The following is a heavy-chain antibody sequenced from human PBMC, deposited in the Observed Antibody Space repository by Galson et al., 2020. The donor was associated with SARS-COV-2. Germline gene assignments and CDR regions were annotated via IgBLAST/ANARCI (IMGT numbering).Heavy chain of an antibody. V-gene: IGHV3-23*01. J-gene: IGHJ5*02. CDR1: GFTFSSYA. CDR2: ISGSGGST. Sequence: GGSLRLSCAASGFTFSSYAMSWVRQAPGKGLEWVSAISGSGGSTYYADSVKGRFTISRDNSKNTLYLQMNSLRAEDTAVYYCARDQFVVPAATFDWFDPWGQGTLVTVSS. D-gene: IGHD2-2*01. CDR3: ARDQFVVPAATFDWFDP.